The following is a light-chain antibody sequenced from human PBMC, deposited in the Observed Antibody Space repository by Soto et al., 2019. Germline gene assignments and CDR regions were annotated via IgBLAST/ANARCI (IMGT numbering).Light chain of an antibody. CDR1: QGIGDT. CDR3: QQYFEWPPMT. J-gene: IGKJ1*01. CDR2: GAS. V-gene: IGKV3-15*01. Sequence: EVVMTQSPATLSVSPGEGATLPCRASQGIGDTLAWYQHKPGNTPRLLISGASTRAAGISDRFRVSGSGTEFTLPISSLRSEDSAIYYCQQYFEWPPMTFGQGTKVDIK.